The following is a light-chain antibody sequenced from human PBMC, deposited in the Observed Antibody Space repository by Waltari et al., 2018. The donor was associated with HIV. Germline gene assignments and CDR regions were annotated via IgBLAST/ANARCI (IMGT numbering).Light chain of an antibody. V-gene: IGKV2-24*01. CDR2: KIS. Sequence: DIVLTQTPLSSPVTLAKPAPISCRSSQRLVHSDGNTYLNWVQQRPGQPPRLLIYKISNRFSGVPDRFSGSGGAGTYFTLKISRVEADDVGVYYCMQATHFPWTFGQGTKVDIK. J-gene: IGKJ1*01. CDR3: MQATHFPWT. CDR1: QRLVHSDGNTY.